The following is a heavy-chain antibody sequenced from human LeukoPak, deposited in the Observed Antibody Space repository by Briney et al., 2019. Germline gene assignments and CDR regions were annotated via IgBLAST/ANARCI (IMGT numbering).Heavy chain of an antibody. J-gene: IGHJ4*02. V-gene: IGHV3-74*01. CDR2: INSDGSST. CDR3: AKDAGWSGYFLH. Sequence: PGGSLRLSCAASGFTFSSYWMHWVRQAPGKGLVWVSRINSDGSSTSYADSVKGRFTISRDNSKNTLCLQMNSLRAEDTAVYYCAKDAGWSGYFLHWGQGTLVTVSS. CDR1: GFTFSSYW. D-gene: IGHD3-3*01.